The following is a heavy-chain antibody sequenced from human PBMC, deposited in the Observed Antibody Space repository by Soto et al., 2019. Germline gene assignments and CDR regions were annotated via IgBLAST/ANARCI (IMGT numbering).Heavy chain of an antibody. J-gene: IGHJ6*02. V-gene: IGHV4-34*01. D-gene: IGHD6-13*01. CDR2: INHSGST. CDR3: ASGAENSSSWLPYYYYGMDV. CDR1: GGSFSGYY. Sequence: PSETLSLTCAVYGGSFSGYYWSWIRQPPGKGLEWIGEINHSGSTNYNPSLKSRVTISVDTSKNQFSLKLSSVTAAETAVYYCASGAENSSSWLPYYYYGMDVWGQGTTVTVSS.